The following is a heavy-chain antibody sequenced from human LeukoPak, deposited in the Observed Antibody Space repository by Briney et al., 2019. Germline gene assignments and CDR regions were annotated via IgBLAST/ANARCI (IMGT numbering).Heavy chain of an antibody. CDR3: ARDDNYYDSSGYYYGVDY. CDR2: ISSSSSYI. Sequence: GSLRLSCAASGFTFSSYSMNWVRQAPGKGLEWVSSISSSSSYIYYADSVKGRFTISRDNAKNPLYLQMNSLRAEDTAVYYCARDDNYYDSSGYYYGVDYWGQGTLVTVSS. J-gene: IGHJ4*02. V-gene: IGHV3-21*01. D-gene: IGHD3-22*01. CDR1: GFTFSSYS.